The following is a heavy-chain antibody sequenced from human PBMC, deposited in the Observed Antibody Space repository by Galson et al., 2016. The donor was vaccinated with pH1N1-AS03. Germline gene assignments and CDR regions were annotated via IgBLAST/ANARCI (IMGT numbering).Heavy chain of an antibody. CDR1: GGSIGSYY. J-gene: IGHJ2*01. V-gene: IGHV4-59*08. CDR3: ARIVVVTPSYWYFDL. CDR2: VYDSGSI. Sequence: ETLSLTCTVSGGSIGSYYWSLIRQPPGMGLEWIGYVYDSGSINYNPSLKSRVTISVDTSKNQFSLKLSSVTAADTAVYYCARIVVVTPSYWYFDLWGRGTLVTDSS. D-gene: IGHD2-21*02.